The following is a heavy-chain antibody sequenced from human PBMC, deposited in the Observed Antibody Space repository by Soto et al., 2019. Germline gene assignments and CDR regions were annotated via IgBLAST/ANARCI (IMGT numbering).Heavy chain of an antibody. D-gene: IGHD2-21*02. CDR3: ARESGDWPLNWFDP. J-gene: IGHJ5*02. Sequence: HPGGSLRLSCAASGFNFGNHWMHWVRQRPAEGLVWVSRITSDGKSKAYAESVKGRFAISRDNAENTLYLQMNGLTAEDTAVYYCARESGDWPLNWFDPWGQGTLVTVSS. CDR2: ITSDGKSK. V-gene: IGHV3-74*01. CDR1: GFNFGNHW.